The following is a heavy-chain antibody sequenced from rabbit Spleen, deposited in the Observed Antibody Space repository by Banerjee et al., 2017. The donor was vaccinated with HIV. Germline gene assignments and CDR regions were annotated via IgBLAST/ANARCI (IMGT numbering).Heavy chain of an antibody. CDR2: IDTGSSGFT. CDR1: GFSFSNKAV. Sequence: QEQLVESGGGLVQPGGSLKLSCTASGFSFSNKAVMCWVRQAPGKGLEWIACIDTGSSGFTYFASWAKGRFTISKTSSTTVTLQVTSLTAADTATYFCARDSGSSFSSYGMDLWGQGTLVTVS. D-gene: IGHD8-1*01. V-gene: IGHV1S45*01. CDR3: ARDSGSSFSSYGMDL. J-gene: IGHJ3*01.